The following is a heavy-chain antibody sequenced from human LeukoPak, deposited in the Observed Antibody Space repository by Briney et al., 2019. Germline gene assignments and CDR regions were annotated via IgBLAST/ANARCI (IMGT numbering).Heavy chain of an antibody. Sequence: GGSLRLSCAASGFTFSSYWMHWVRQAPGKGLVWVSRITNDGSTTNYADSVKGRFTISRDNAKNTLYLQMNGLRAEDTAVYYCARDQEWPLPHYFGYWGQGTLVTVSS. J-gene: IGHJ4*02. CDR2: ITNDGSTT. V-gene: IGHV3-74*01. D-gene: IGHD3-3*01. CDR1: GFTFSSYW. CDR3: ARDQEWPLPHYFGY.